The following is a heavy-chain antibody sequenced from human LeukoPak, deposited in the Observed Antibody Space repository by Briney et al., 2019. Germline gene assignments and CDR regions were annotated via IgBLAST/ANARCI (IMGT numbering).Heavy chain of an antibody. D-gene: IGHD3-22*01. J-gene: IGHJ5*02. CDR1: GGSISSDDYS. Sequence: SETLSLTCAVSGGSISSDDYSWSWLRQPPGKGLEWIGYIYHSGTSYYNPSLRSRVTISVDRSKNQFSLKLSSVTAADTAVYYCARAPLYYYDSSRYPWFDPWGQGTLVTVSS. V-gene: IGHV4-30-2*01. CDR3: ARAPLYYYDSSRYPWFDP. CDR2: IYHSGTS.